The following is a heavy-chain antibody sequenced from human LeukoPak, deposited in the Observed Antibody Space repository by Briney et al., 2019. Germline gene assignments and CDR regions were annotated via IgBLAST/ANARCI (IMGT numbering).Heavy chain of an antibody. Sequence: SVKVSCKASGGTFSSYAISWVRQAPGQGLEWMGGIIPIFGTANYAQKFQGRVTITTDESTSTAYMELRSLRSDDTAVYYCARGGGTSNWFDPWGQGTLVTVSS. CDR3: ARGGGTSNWFDP. CDR2: IIPIFGTA. J-gene: IGHJ5*02. D-gene: IGHD2-8*01. V-gene: IGHV1-69*05. CDR1: GGTFSSYA.